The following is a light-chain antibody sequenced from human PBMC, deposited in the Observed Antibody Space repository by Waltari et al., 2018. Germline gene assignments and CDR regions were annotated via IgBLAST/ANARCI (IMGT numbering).Light chain of an antibody. CDR2: ENT. CDR1: TSNIGNNF. Sequence: QSVLTQPPSVSAAPGPRATTPCSGGTSNIGNNFVPWYRQFPGTAPKLLIYENTERPSGIPGRFSGSKAGTSATLDITGLQAGDEADYYCGTWDSSLSGAVFGGGTHLTVL. CDR3: GTWDSSLSGAV. V-gene: IGLV1-51*02. J-gene: IGLJ7*01.